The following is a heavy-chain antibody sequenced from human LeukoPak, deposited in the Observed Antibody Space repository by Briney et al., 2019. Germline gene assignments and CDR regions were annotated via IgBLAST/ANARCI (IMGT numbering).Heavy chain of an antibody. J-gene: IGHJ4*02. D-gene: IGHD2-2*01. CDR1: GFTFSSYW. CDR3: AKVGGPYCSSTSCYPDY. CDR2: ISGSGGST. V-gene: IGHV3-23*01. Sequence: GGSLRLSCAASGFTFSSYWMSWVRQAPGKGLEWVSAISGSGGSTYYADSVKGRFTISRDNSKSTLYLQMNSLRAEDTAVYYCAKVGGPYCSSTSCYPDYWGQGTLVTVSS.